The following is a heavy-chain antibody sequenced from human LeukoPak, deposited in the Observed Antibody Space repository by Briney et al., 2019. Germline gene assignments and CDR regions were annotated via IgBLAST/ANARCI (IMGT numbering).Heavy chain of an antibody. CDR3: ASQVVVVPAAMGDAFDI. CDR1: GGSISSGSYY. D-gene: IGHD2-2*01. V-gene: IGHV4-61*02. CDR2: IYTSGST. J-gene: IGHJ3*02. Sequence: SETLSLTCTVSGGSISSGSYYWSWIRQPAGMGLEWIGRIYTSGSTNYNPSLKSRVTISVDTSKNQFSLKLSSVTAADTAVYYCASQVVVVPAAMGDAFDIWGQGTMVTVSS.